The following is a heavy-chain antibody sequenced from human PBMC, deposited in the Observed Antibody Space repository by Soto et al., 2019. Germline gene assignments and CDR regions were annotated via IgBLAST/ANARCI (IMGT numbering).Heavy chain of an antibody. J-gene: IGHJ4*02. CDR1: GYTFTSYG. CDR3: ARDIVVVVAATRPGGFFDY. Sequence: QVQLVQSGAEGKKPGASVKVSCKASGYTFTSYGISWVRQAPGQGLEWMGGISAYKGNTNNAQKLQGRVTMSTDTSTSTAYMELRSLRSDDTAVYYCARDIVVVVAATRPGGFFDYWGQGTLVTVSS. D-gene: IGHD2-15*01. CDR2: ISAYKGNT. V-gene: IGHV1-18*01.